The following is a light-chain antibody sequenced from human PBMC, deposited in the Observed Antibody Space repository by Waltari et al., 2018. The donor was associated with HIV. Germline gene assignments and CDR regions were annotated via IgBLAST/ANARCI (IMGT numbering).Light chain of an antibody. V-gene: IGLV2-11*01. Sequence: QSALTQPRSVSGSPGQSVTISCSGTSSDVGGYNYVSWYQQHPGKAPNLMIYDVTERPSGVPDRFSGSKSGNTASLTIAGLQADDEADYYCCSYAGRYTWVFGGGTELTVL. CDR3: CSYAGRYTWV. CDR2: DVT. J-gene: IGLJ3*02. CDR1: SSDVGGYNY.